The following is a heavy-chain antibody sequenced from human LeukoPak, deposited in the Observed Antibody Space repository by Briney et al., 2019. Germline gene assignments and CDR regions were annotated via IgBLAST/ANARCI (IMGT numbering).Heavy chain of an antibody. V-gene: IGHV4-59*01. Sequence: SETLSLTCTVSGGSINSYYWSWIRQPPGKGLEWIGYIYYSGSTYNNPPLKSRVTISVDTSKNQFSLKLSSVTAADTAVYYCAREGWLRFDYWGQGTLVTVSS. CDR2: IYYSGST. D-gene: IGHD5-12*01. J-gene: IGHJ4*02. CDR1: GGSINSYY. CDR3: AREGWLRFDY.